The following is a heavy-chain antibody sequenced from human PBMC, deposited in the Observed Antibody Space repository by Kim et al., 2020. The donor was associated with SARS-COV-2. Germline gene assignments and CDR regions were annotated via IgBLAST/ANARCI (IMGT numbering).Heavy chain of an antibody. D-gene: IGHD6-19*01. CDR3: ARDAMAVGPYYFDH. CDR2: ISWDSGHI. CDR1: GFRFDDYA. V-gene: IGHV3-9*01. Sequence: GGYLRLSCAVTGFRFDDYAMSWVRQAPGKGLEWVSGISWDSGHIGYGDSVKGRFTISRDNAKNSLYLQMNSLRAEDTALYYCARDAMAVGPYYFDHWGQGTLVTVSS. J-gene: IGHJ4*02.